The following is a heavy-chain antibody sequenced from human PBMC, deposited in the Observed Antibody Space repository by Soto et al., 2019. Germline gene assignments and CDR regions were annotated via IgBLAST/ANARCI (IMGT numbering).Heavy chain of an antibody. CDR3: ARARYNWNQYYGMDV. D-gene: IGHD1-20*01. CDR1: GFTFSSYS. CDR2: ISSSSSYI. V-gene: IGHV3-21*01. Sequence: EVQLVESGGGLVKPGGSLRLSCAASGFTFSSYSMNWVRQAPGKGLEWVSSISSSSSYIYYADSVKGRFTISRDNAKNSLYLQMNSLRAEDTAVYYCARARYNWNQYYGMDVWGQGTTVTVSS. J-gene: IGHJ6*02.